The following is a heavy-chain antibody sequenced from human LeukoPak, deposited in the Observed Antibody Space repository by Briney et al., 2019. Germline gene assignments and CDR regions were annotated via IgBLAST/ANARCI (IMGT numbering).Heavy chain of an antibody. J-gene: IGHJ6*02. CDR1: GGSLDYHY. CDR2: VYFTGTT. D-gene: IGHD3-3*01. CDR3: GRGVLEVEV. Sequence: SETLSLTCTVSGGSLDYHYWTWIRQPPGKGLEWIGYVYFTGTTTDNPSLGGRITMSVDTSKNQFSLKLSSVTAADTAVYYCGRGVLEVEVWAQGTTLPVSS. V-gene: IGHV4-59*11.